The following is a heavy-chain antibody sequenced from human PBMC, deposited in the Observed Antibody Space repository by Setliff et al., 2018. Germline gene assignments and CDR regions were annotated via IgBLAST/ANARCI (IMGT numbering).Heavy chain of an antibody. Sequence: ASVKVSCKASGYTFTSSDINWVRQATGQGLEWMGWMNPNSGNTGYAQKFQGRVTMTRNTSISTAYMELSSLRSEDTAVYYCARARGLRDTAMVGFDYWGQGTLVTVS. CDR3: ARARGLRDTAMVGFDY. CDR1: GYTFTSSD. V-gene: IGHV1-8*01. CDR2: MNPNSGNT. D-gene: IGHD5-18*01. J-gene: IGHJ4*02.